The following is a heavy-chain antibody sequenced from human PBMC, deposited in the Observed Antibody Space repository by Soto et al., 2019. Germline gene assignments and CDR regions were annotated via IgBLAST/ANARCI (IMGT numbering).Heavy chain of an antibody. J-gene: IGHJ5*02. D-gene: IGHD1-26*01. CDR3: ARSLRWELLPGDPFDP. V-gene: IGHV1-3*01. CDR1: GYTFTSYA. CDR2: INAGNGNT. Sequence: QVPLVQSGAEVKKPGASVKVSCKASGYTFTSYAMHWVRQAPGQRLEWMGWINAGNGNTKYSQKFQGRVTITRDTSASTAYMELSSLRSEDTAVYYCARSLRWELLPGDPFDPWGQGTLVTVSS.